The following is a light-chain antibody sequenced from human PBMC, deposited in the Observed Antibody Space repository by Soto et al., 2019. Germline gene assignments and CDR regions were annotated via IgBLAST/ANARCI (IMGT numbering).Light chain of an antibody. CDR3: QQYRGYSP. CDR2: DAS. CDR1: QSSNSW. V-gene: IGKV1-5*01. J-gene: IGKJ1*01. Sequence: DIQMTQSPSTLSASVGDRVTITCRASQSSNSWLDWYQQRPGKAPNLLIYDASTLERGVPSRFSGSGSGTEFTLTVSSLQPDDFATYYCQQYRGYSPFGQGTRVDLK.